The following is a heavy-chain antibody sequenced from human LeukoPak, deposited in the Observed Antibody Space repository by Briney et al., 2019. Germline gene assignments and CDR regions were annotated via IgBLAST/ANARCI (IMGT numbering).Heavy chain of an antibody. D-gene: IGHD4-11*01. CDR1: GGSISSYY. V-gene: IGHV4-59*08. J-gene: IGHJ3*02. Sequence: SETLSLTCTVSGGSISSYYWSWIRQPPGKGLEWIGYIYHSGSTYYNPSLKSRVTISVDRSKNQFSLKLSSVTAADTAVYYCARQSKESYDAFDIWGQGTMVTVSS. CDR2: IYHSGST. CDR3: ARQSKESYDAFDI.